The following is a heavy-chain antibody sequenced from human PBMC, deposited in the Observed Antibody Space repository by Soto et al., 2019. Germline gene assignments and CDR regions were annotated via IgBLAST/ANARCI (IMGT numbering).Heavy chain of an antibody. CDR2: ISGNSGST. J-gene: IGHJ3*02. CDR1: GFTFNSYA. CDR3: AKDIVVIPAAGDAFDI. Sequence: EVQLLESGGGLVQPGGSLRLSCAASGFTFNSYAMSWVRQAPREGLVWVSAISGNSGSTYYADSVKGRFTISRDNSKNTLYLQMNSLRAEDTAVYYCAKDIVVIPAAGDAFDIRGQGTMVTVSS. D-gene: IGHD2-2*01. V-gene: IGHV3-23*01.